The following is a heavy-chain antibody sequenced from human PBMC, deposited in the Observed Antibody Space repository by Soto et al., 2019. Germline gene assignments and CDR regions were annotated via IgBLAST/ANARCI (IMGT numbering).Heavy chain of an antibody. Sequence: ASVKVSCKASGYTFTGYYMHWVRQAPGQGLEWMGWVNPNSGGTKYAQKFQGRVTMTRDTSTSTVYMELSSLRSEDTAVYYCARDLGGSDYWGQGTLVTVSS. CDR2: VNPNSGGT. J-gene: IGHJ4*02. D-gene: IGHD5-12*01. CDR3: ARDLGGSDY. CDR1: GYTFTGYY. V-gene: IGHV1-2*02.